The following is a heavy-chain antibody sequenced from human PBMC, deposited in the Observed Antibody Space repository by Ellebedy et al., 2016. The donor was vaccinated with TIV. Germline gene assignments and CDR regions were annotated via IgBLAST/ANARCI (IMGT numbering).Heavy chain of an antibody. CDR2: ISCYSGKT. CDR3: ARASGRAVTAKNDY. CDR1: GYTFNRYG. Sequence: AASVKVSCKASGYTFNRYGINWVRQAPGQGLEWMGWISCYSGKTEYSQKFQGRVTMTTDTSTSTAYMELRSLGSDDTAVYYCARASGRAVTAKNDYWGQGTLVTVSS. D-gene: IGHD4-17*01. V-gene: IGHV1-18*01. J-gene: IGHJ4*02.